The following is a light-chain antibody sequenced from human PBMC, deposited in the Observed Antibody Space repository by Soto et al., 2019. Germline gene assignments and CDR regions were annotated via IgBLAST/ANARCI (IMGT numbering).Light chain of an antibody. J-gene: IGKJ1*01. CDR3: QQYNNWPTWT. V-gene: IGKV3-15*01. CDR1: QRVSSN. Sequence: EIVMTQSPATLSVSPGERATLSCRASQRVSSNLAWSQQKPGQAPRLPTYGASTRATGIPARFSGSGSGTEFTLTISSLQSEDFAVYYCQQYNNWPTWTFGQGTKVEIK. CDR2: GAS.